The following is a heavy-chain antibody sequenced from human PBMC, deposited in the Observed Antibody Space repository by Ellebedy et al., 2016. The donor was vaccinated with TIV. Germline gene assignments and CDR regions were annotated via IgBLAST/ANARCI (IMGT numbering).Heavy chain of an antibody. J-gene: IGHJ5*02. V-gene: IGHV4-59*08. CDR1: GGSICSYY. CDR2: IYYSGST. Sequence: SETLSLTCTVSGGSICSYYWSWIRQPPGKGLEWIGYIYYSGSTNYNPSLKSRVTISVDTSKNQFSLKLSSVTAADTAVYYCARRRRANWFDPWGQGTLVTVSS. CDR3: ARRRRANWFDP.